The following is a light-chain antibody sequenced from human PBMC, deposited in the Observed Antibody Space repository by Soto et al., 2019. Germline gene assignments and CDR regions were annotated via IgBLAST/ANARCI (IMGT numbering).Light chain of an antibody. V-gene: IGLV2-8*01. Sequence: QSALTQPPSASGSPGQSVTISCTGTSSDVGAYDYVSWYQQHPGKAPKLMIYEINKRPSGVPDRFSGSKSGNTDSLTVSGLQAEDEADYYCSPFAGSNNFPYVFGTGTKVTVL. CDR2: EIN. J-gene: IGLJ1*01. CDR3: SPFAGSNNFPYV. CDR1: SSDVGAYDY.